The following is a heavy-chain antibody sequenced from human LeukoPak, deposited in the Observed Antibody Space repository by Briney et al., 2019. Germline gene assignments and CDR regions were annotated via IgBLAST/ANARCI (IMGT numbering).Heavy chain of an antibody. CDR2: INPNSGGT. CDR1: GYTFTGYY. Sequence: ASVKVSCKASGYTFTGYYMHWVRQAPGQGLEWMGWINPNSGGTNYAQKFQGRVTMTRDTSISTAYMELSRLRSDDTAVYYCAKVIAAAGLTPYYYYYGMDVWGQGTTVTVSS. D-gene: IGHD6-13*01. V-gene: IGHV1-2*02. CDR3: AKVIAAAGLTPYYYYYGMDV. J-gene: IGHJ6*02.